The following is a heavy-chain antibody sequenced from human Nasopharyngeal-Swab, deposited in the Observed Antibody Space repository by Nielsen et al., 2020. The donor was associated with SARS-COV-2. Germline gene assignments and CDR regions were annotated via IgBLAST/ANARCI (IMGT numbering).Heavy chain of an antibody. J-gene: IGHJ6*02. V-gene: IGHV3-30*18. CDR2: ISYDGSNK. CDR3: AKRSDYDFWSGGLYYYYYGMDV. Sequence: GGSLRLSCAASGFTFSSYGMHWVRQASGKGLEWVAVISYDGSNKYYADSVKGRFTISRDNSKNTLYLQMNSLRAEDTAVYYCAKRSDYDFWSGGLYYYYYGMDVWGQGTTVTVSS. D-gene: IGHD3-3*01. CDR1: GFTFSSYG.